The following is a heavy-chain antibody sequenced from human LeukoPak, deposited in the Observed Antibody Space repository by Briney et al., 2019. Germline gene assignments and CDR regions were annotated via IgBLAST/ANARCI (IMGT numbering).Heavy chain of an antibody. V-gene: IGHV3-15*01. CDR3: TTLGSDDY. D-gene: IGHD3-10*01. Sequence: PGGSLRLSCAASGFTFDNAWMSWVRQAPGKGLEWLGRIRSKADGRTTDYATPVKGRFTFSRDDSKSTLYLQMNSLKTEDTAVYYCTTLGSDDYWGQGTLVTVSS. CDR1: GFTFDNAW. J-gene: IGHJ4*02. CDR2: IRSKADGRTT.